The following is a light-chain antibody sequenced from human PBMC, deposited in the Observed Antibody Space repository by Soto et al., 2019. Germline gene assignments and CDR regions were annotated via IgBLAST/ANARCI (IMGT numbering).Light chain of an antibody. CDR2: DAS. Sequence: EIVLPQSPATLSLSPGERATLSCRASQSVASYLAWYQQKPGQDPRLLIYDASNRATGIPARFSGSGSGTDFTLTISSLEPEDFALYYCQQRSNWPITFGQGTRLEIK. V-gene: IGKV3-11*01. CDR1: QSVASY. CDR3: QQRSNWPIT. J-gene: IGKJ5*01.